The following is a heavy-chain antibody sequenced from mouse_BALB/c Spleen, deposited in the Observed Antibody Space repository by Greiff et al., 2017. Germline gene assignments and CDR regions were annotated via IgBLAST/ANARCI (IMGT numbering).Heavy chain of an antibody. Sequence: EVQLVESGPGLVKPSQSLSLTCTVTGYSITSDYAWNWIRQFPGNKLEWMGYISYSGSTSYNPSLKSRISITRDTSKNQFFLQLNSVTTEDTATYYCARGPYAMDYWGQGTSVTVSS. CDR3: ARGPYAMDY. CDR1: GYSITSDYA. J-gene: IGHJ4*01. CDR2: ISYSGST. V-gene: IGHV3-2*02.